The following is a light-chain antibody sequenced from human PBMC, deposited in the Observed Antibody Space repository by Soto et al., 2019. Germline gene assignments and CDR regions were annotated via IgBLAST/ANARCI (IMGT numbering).Light chain of an antibody. CDR3: ATWDDSLNGFYV. CDR1: TANIGSNY. Sequence: QSLLTLPPLASCTPGNRVTISCSGSTANIGSNYVYWYQQLPGSAPKLLIDRNNQRPSGVPDRFSGSKSGTSASLAIRGLRSEDEADYFCATWDDSLNGFYVFGTGTKVTVL. CDR2: RNN. V-gene: IGLV1-47*01. J-gene: IGLJ1*01.